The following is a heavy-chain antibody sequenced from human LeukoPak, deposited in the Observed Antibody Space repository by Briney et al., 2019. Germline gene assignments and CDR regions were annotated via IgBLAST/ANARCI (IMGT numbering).Heavy chain of an antibody. D-gene: IGHD2-2*01. CDR2: INHSGST. V-gene: IGHV4-34*01. Sequence: SETLSLTCAVYGGSFSGYYWSWIRQPPGKGLEWIGEINHSGSTNYNPSLKSRVTISVDTSKNQFSLKLSSVTAADTAVYYCARGRYCSSTSCHRGWFDPWGQGTLVTVSS. CDR1: GGSFSGYY. J-gene: IGHJ5*02. CDR3: ARGRYCSSTSCHRGWFDP.